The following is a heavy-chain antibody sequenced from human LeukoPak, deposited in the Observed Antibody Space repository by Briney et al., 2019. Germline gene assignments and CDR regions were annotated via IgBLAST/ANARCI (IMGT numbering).Heavy chain of an antibody. CDR2: IYYSGST. D-gene: IGHD3-22*01. Sequence: SETLSLTCTVSGGSISSYYWRWIRQPPGKGLEWIGYIYYSGSTNYNPSLKSRVTISVDTSKNQFSLKLSSVTAAYTAVYYCARALSYYYDSSGYIEYYFDYWGQGTLVTVSS. V-gene: IGHV4-59*01. CDR3: ARALSYYYDSSGYIEYYFDY. J-gene: IGHJ4*02. CDR1: GGSISSYY.